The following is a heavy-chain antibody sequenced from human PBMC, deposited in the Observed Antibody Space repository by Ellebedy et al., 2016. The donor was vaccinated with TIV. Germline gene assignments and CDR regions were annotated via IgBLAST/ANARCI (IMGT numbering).Heavy chain of an antibody. CDR1: GDSVSSNSPT. CDR2: TYYRSKWYY. CDR3: ARYNSGWKIFDY. V-gene: IGHV6-1*01. J-gene: IGHJ4*02. D-gene: IGHD6-19*01. Sequence: SQTLSLTCALSGDSVSSNSPTWNWIRQSPSRGLEWLGRTYYRSKWYYEYAVSVYSRITINPVTSKNQFSLQLNSVTPEDAAVYYYARYNSGWKIFDYWGQGTLVTVSS.